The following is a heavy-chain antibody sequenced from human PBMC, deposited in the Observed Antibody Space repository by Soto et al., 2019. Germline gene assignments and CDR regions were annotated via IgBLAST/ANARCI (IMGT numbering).Heavy chain of an antibody. J-gene: IGHJ5*02. Sequence: SETLSLTCTVSGGSISSGGYYWSWIRQHPGKGLEWIGYIYYSGSTYYNPSLKSRVTISVDTSKNQFSLKLSSVTAADTAVYYCARRPSKSGPGDWFDPWGQGTLVTVSS. CDR1: GGSISSGGYY. V-gene: IGHV4-31*03. CDR3: ARRPSKSGPGDWFDP. D-gene: IGHD3-10*01. CDR2: IYYSGST.